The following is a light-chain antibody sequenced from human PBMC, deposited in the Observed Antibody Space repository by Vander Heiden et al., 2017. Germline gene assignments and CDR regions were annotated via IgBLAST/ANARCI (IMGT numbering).Light chain of an antibody. CDR3: QSADSGATDVV. V-gene: IGLV3-25*03. Sequence: SYQLTQPPSVSVSPGQTARITCSAAVLSKQYSHWYQQKSGQAPLLLIVKDTERPSGIHERFSGSTSGTTVTLTITGVQSEDEADYYCQSADSGATDVVFGGGTKLTVL. J-gene: IGLJ2*01. CDR2: KDT. CDR1: VLSKQY.